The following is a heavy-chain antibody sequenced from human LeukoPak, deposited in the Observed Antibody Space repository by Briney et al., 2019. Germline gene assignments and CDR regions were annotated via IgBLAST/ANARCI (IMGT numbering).Heavy chain of an antibody. CDR2: INHSGVT. CDR3: ARGAIRGIAVAGY. Sequence: SETLSLTCAVYGGSFSGYYCKWFRQPPGKGLEWIGEINHSGVTNYNPSLKSRVTVSVDTSKNQFSLKLRSMTAADTAVYYCARGAIRGIAVAGYWGQETQVTVSS. D-gene: IGHD6-19*01. V-gene: IGHV4-34*01. J-gene: IGHJ4*02. CDR1: GGSFSGYY.